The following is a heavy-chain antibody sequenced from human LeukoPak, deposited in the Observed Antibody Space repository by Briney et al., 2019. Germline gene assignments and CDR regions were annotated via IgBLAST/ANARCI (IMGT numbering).Heavy chain of an antibody. CDR1: GFIFSSYE. Sequence: GGSLRLSCTASGFIFSSYEMTWVRQAPGKGLEWVSHIDRSGTSKDYGDSAKGRFTISRDNAKKSLSLQMNSLRAEDTAVYYCARVAGVDCGGDCYPEPFDYWGQGTLVTVSS. V-gene: IGHV3-48*03. J-gene: IGHJ4*02. CDR2: IDRSGTSK. D-gene: IGHD2-21*02. CDR3: ARVAGVDCGGDCYPEPFDY.